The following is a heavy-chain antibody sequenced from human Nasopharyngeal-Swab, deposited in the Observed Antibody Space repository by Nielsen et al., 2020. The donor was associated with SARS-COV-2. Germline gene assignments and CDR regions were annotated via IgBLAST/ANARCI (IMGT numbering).Heavy chain of an antibody. CDR1: GFTFSSYE. V-gene: IGHV3-48*03. J-gene: IGHJ5*02. CDR2: ISSSGSTI. CDR3: ARVLGLGSNWFDP. Sequence: GGSLRLSCAASGFTFSSYEMNWVGQAPGKGLEWVSYISSSGSTIYYADSVKGRFTISRDNAKNSLYLQMNSLRAEDTAVYYCARVLGLGSNWFDPWGQGTLVTVSS. D-gene: IGHD3-16*01.